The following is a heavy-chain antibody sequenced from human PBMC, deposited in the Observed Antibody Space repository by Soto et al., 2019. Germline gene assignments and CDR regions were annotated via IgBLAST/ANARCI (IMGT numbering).Heavy chain of an antibody. CDR3: AKEMGGYYYDSSGSGWAFDY. Sequence: EVQLLESGGGLVQPGGSLRLSCAASGFTFSSYAMRWVRQAPGKGLEWVSAISGSGGRTYYADSVKGRFTISRDNSKNTLYLQMNSLRAEETAVYYCAKEMGGYYYDSSGSGWAFDYWGQGALVTVSS. J-gene: IGHJ4*02. CDR1: GFTFSSYA. CDR2: ISGSGGRT. D-gene: IGHD3-22*01. V-gene: IGHV3-23*01.